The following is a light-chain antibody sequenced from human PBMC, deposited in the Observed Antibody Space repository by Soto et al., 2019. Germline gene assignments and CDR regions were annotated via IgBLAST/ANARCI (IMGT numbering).Light chain of an antibody. CDR3: QSYDSSLTAYV. Sequence: QSVLTQPPSVSGAPGQRVTISCTGSSSNIGAGYDVHWYQQLPGIAPKLLIYVNTNRPSGVPDRFSGSKSGTSASLAITGLQAEDEADYYCQSYDSSLTAYVFGTGTKVTVL. J-gene: IGLJ1*01. CDR2: VNT. CDR1: SSNIGAGYD. V-gene: IGLV1-40*01.